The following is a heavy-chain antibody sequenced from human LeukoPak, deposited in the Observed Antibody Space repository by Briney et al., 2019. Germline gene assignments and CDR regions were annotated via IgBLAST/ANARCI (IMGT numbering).Heavy chain of an antibody. J-gene: IGHJ4*02. D-gene: IGHD6-19*01. CDR3: ARVSMEQWLSSWDY. CDR1: GFTFSDYY. CDR2: INSDGSST. Sequence: QPGGSLRLSCAASGFTFSDYYMSWIRQAPGKGLVWVSRINSDGSSTSYADSVKGRFTISRDNAKNTLYLQMNSLRAEDTAVYYCARVSMEQWLSSWDYWGQGTLVTVSS. V-gene: IGHV3-74*01.